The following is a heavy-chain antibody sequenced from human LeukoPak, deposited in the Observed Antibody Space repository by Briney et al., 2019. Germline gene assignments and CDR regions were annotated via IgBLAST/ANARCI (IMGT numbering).Heavy chain of an antibody. Sequence: ASVKVYCKASGGTFSSYAISWVRQAPGQGLEWMGGIIPIFGTANYAQKFQGSVTITADESTSTAYMELSSLRSEDTAVYYCARREDIVVVPAAIPRGGYFDWLGAFDIWGQGTMVTVSS. CDR3: ARREDIVVVPAAIPRGGYFDWLGAFDI. J-gene: IGHJ3*02. CDR1: GGTFSSYA. CDR2: IIPIFGTA. D-gene: IGHD2-2*02. V-gene: IGHV1-69*01.